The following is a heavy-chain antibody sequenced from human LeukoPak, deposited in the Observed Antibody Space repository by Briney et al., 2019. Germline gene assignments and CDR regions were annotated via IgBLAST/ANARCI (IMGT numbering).Heavy chain of an antibody. CDR3: ARRPAYCGGDCYFFDF. J-gene: IGHJ4*02. CDR1: GGSISNYY. D-gene: IGHD2-21*02. V-gene: IGHV4-59*01. Sequence: SETLSLTCTVSGGSISNYYWSWIRQPPGKGLEWIGYIHYSGSTNYNSSLRSRITIPVDTSKNQFSLKLSSVTAADTAVYYCARRPAYCGGDCYFFDFWGQGTLVTVSS. CDR2: IHYSGST.